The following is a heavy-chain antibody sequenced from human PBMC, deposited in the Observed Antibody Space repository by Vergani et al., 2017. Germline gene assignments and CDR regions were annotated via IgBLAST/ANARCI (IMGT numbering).Heavy chain of an antibody. CDR2: IHPADSDT. J-gene: IGHJ4*02. CDR1: GYSFTNYW. Sequence: EVQLVQSGAEVKKPGESLKISCQISGYSFTNYWIGWARQMPGKGLEWMGIIHPADSDTRYSPSFQGQVTISVDKSISTAYLQRSSLSASDSAMYYCARLYGRDSSGSKQFDYWAQGALVTVSS. CDR3: ARLYGRDSSGSKQFDY. V-gene: IGHV5-51*01. D-gene: IGHD3-22*01.